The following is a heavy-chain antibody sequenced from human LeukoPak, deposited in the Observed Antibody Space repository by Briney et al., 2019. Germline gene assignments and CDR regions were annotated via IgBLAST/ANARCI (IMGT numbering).Heavy chain of an antibody. CDR2: ISTDGGQT. J-gene: IGHJ4*02. CDR3: VRSLRSADF. CDR1: GFTFSNYW. V-gene: IGHV3-74*01. Sequence: GGSLRLSCEASGFTFSNYWMHWVRQPPGKGLMWVSQISTDGGQTFYADSVKGRFTISRDNAQNTLFLQMDSLRPEDTAVYYCVRSLRSADFWGQGTLVTVSS.